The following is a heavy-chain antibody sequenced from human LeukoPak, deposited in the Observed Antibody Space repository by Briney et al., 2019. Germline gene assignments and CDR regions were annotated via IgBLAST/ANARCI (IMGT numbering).Heavy chain of an antibody. D-gene: IGHD6-19*01. J-gene: IGHJ4*02. Sequence: SETLSLTCTVSGGSISGYYWSWIRQPAGKGLEWIGRIYSSGSTSYNPSLNSRVTISIDKSKNQFSLTLRSVTAADTAVYFCARVYSTGWSFFDYWGQGTLVTVSS. CDR2: IYSSGST. V-gene: IGHV4-4*07. CDR3: ARVYSTGWSFFDY. CDR1: GGSISGYY.